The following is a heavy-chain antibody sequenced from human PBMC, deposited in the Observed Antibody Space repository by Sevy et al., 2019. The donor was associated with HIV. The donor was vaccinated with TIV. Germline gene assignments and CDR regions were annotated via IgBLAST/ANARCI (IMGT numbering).Heavy chain of an antibody. V-gene: IGHV3-30-3*01. J-gene: IGHJ3*02. Sequence: GGSLRLSCAASGFTFSSYAMHWVRQAPGKGLEWVAVISYDGSNKYYADSVKGRFTISRENSKNTLYLQMNSLRAEDTAVYYCARDRRIVVVTSSWGAFDIWGQGTMVTVSS. CDR2: ISYDGSNK. CDR3: ARDRRIVVVTSSWGAFDI. D-gene: IGHD3-22*01. CDR1: GFTFSSYA.